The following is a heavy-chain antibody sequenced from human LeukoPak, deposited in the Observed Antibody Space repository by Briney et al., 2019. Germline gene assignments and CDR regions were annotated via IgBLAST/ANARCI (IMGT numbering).Heavy chain of an antibody. Sequence: GGSLRLSCAASGFTFSRYGMHWVRQAPGKGLEWVAVKWYDGSNKYYADSAKGRFTISRDNSKNTLYLQMNRLRAEDTAVYYCARGHTRLGVTGPDAFHIWGQGTMVTVSS. CDR1: GFTFSRYG. CDR2: KWYDGSNK. J-gene: IGHJ3*02. V-gene: IGHV3-33*01. D-gene: IGHD3-10*01. CDR3: ARGHTRLGVTGPDAFHI.